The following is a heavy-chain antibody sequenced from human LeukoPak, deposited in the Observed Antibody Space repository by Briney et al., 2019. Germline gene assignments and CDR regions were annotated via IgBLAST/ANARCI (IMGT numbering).Heavy chain of an antibody. J-gene: IGHJ4*02. D-gene: IGHD3-10*01. V-gene: IGHV3-21*01. CDR3: ARSGPNFDY. Sequence: PGGSLRLSCAASGFTFSGYTMNWVRQAPGKGLEWVSSISSSSSYIYFADSVKGRFTISRDNAKNSLYLQMNSLRAEDTAAYYCARSGPNFDYWGQGTLVTVSS. CDR1: GFTFSGYT. CDR2: ISSSSSYI.